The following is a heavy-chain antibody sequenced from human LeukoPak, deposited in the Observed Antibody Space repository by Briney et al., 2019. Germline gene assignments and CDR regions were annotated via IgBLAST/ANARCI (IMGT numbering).Heavy chain of an antibody. CDR1: GGSISSTNW. Sequence: SSETLSLTCGVSGGSISSTNWWTWVRQPPGEGLEWIGEVHLSGRTNYNPSLESRVTMSVDMSENHISLKLTSVTAADTAVYYCAREHDYGDFDYWGQGTLVTVSS. CDR3: AREHDYGDFDY. CDR2: VHLSGRT. V-gene: IGHV4-4*02. D-gene: IGHD4-17*01. J-gene: IGHJ4*02.